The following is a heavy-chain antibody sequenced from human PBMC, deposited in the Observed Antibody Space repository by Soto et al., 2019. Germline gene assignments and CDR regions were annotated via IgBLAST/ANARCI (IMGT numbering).Heavy chain of an antibody. CDR3: CAQTGGVLPTALAW. J-gene: IGHJ4*02. CDR1: GFTFGGSA. V-gene: IGHV3-73*01. Sequence: PGGSLRLSCEVSGFTFGGSAIHWVRQASGKGLEWVGRVRGKANSYATTYNKSIKGRFTISRDDSKNMAYLEMNSLATEDTAVYYCCAQTGGVLPTALAWWGQGTLVTVSS. CDR2: VRGKANSYAT. D-gene: IGHD3-16*01.